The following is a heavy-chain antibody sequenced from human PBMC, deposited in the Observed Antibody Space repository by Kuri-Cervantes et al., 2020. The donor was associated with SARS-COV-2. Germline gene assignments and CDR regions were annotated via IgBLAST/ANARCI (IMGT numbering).Heavy chain of an antibody. CDR3: ARDRPIAAAGTGYMDV. D-gene: IGHD6-13*01. CDR1: GFTFSSYG. J-gene: IGHJ6*03. V-gene: IGHV3-7*01. Sequence: GGSLRLPCAASGFTFSSYGMHWVRQAPGKGLEWVANIKQDGSEKYYVDSVKGRFTISRDNAKNSLYLQMNSLGAGDTAVYYCARDRPIAAAGTGYMDVWGKGTTVTVSS. CDR2: IKQDGSEK.